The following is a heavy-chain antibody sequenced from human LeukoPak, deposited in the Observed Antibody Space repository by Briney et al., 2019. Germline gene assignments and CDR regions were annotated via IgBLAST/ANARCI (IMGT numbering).Heavy chain of an antibody. CDR3: ARGYSGYDMYYFNY. J-gene: IGHJ4*02. D-gene: IGHD5-12*01. CDR1: GGSISSSSYY. V-gene: IGHV4-39*07. CDR2: IYYSGST. Sequence: PSETLSLTCTVSGGSISSSSYYWGWIRQPPGKGLEWIGSIYYSGSTYYNPSLKSRVTISVDTSKNQFSLKLSSVTAADTAVYYCARGYSGYDMYYFNYWGQGTLVTVSS.